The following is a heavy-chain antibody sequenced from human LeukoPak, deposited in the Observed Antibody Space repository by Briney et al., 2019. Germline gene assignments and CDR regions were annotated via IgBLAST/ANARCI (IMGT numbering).Heavy chain of an antibody. CDR2: INHSGST. CDR3: ARRQGYYGSYGY. Sequence: SETLSLTCAVYGGSFSGYYWSWIRQPPGKGLEWIGEINHSGSTNYNPSLKSRVTISVDTSKNQFSLKLSSVTAADTAVYYCARRQGYYGSYGYWGQGTLVTVSS. D-gene: IGHD3-10*01. J-gene: IGHJ4*02. V-gene: IGHV4-34*01. CDR1: GGSFSGYY.